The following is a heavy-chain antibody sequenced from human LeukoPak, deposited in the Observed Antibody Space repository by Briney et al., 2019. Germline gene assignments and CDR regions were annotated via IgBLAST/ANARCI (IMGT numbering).Heavy chain of an antibody. CDR1: GFTFSNYW. D-gene: IGHD3-10*01. V-gene: IGHV3-74*01. CDR2: IRPDGSAT. J-gene: IGHJ4*02. CDR3: ARDPYTMVRGVEDY. Sequence: GGSLRLSCAASGFTFSNYWMHWVRQAPGKGLVWVSRIRPDGSATSYAESVKGRLTISRDNAKNSLYLQMNSLRAEDTAVYYCARDPYTMVRGVEDYWGQGTLVTVSS.